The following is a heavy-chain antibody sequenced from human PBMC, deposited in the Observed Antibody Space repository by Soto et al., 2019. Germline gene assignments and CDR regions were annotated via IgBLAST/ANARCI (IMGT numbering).Heavy chain of an antibody. Sequence: LSLTCAIYGGSFSDYYWSWIRQPPGKGLEWIGEINHSGSTNYNPSLKSRVTMSVDTSKNQFSLRLNSVTAADTAVYYCARGADTALVRGYNWFDPWGQGTLVTVSS. CDR1: GGSFSDYY. CDR3: ARGADTALVRGYNWFDP. D-gene: IGHD5-18*01. CDR2: INHSGST. V-gene: IGHV4-34*01. J-gene: IGHJ5*02.